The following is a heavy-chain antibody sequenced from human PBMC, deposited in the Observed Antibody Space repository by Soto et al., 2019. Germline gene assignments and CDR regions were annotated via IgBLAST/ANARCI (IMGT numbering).Heavy chain of an antibody. J-gene: IGHJ4*02. CDR1: GFSVTRNY. Sequence: EVRLVQTGGGLIQPGGSLRLSCAVSGFSVTRNYMYWVRQPPGKGLEWVSLIYSNGDTRYADSVRGRFTVSRDNSNTLHLQMNSLRAEDTAVYYCARKTDSAGNGDFWGQGTLVTVSS. CDR2: IYSNGDT. D-gene: IGHD2-15*01. CDR3: ARKTDSAGNGDF. V-gene: IGHV3-53*02.